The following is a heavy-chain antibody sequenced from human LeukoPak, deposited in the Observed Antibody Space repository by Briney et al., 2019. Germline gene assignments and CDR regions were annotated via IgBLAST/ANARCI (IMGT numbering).Heavy chain of an antibody. CDR3: ARVGDRCRYDFPYYLHY. Sequence: ASVKVSCKASGYTFTSYYMHWVRQAPGQGLEWMGLINPSGGSTSYAQKLQGRVTMTRDTSTSTVYMELSSLRSEDTAVYYCARVGDRCRYDFPYYLHYWAQETLVTVPS. D-gene: IGHD5-12*01. V-gene: IGHV1-46*01. CDR1: GYTFTSYY. J-gene: IGHJ4*02. CDR2: INPSGGST.